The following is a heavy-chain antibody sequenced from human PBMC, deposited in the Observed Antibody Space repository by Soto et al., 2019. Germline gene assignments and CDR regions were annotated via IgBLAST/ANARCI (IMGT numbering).Heavy chain of an antibody. CDR2: ISGSGGST. CDR3: AKIAGWSSASRFEGVPSSSWYRGYFQH. V-gene: IGHV3-23*01. D-gene: IGHD6-13*01. J-gene: IGHJ1*01. CDR1: GFTFSSYA. Sequence: GGSLRLSCAASGFTFSSYAMSWVRQAPGKGLEWVSAISGSGGSTYYADSVKGRFTISRDNSKNTLYLQMNSLRAEDTAVYYCAKIAGWSSASRFEGVPSSSWYRGYFQHWGQGTLVTVSS.